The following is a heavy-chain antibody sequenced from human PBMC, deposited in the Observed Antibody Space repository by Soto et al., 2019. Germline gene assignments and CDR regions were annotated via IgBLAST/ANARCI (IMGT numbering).Heavy chain of an antibody. CDR1: GYSFTTFW. J-gene: IGHJ6*02. CDR2: THPGESET. Sequence: PGESLKISCKASGYSFTTFWIAWVRQMPGKGLEWMGITHPGESETRYSPSFQGQVTISADRSTGTAYLQWGSLKASDTAIYYCARHENYYYAYYGMDVWGQGTTVTVSS. V-gene: IGHV5-51*01. CDR3: ARHENYYYAYYGMDV.